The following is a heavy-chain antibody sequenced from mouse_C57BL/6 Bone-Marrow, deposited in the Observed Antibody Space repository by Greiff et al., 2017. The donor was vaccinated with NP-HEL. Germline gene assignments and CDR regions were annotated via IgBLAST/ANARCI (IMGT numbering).Heavy chain of an antibody. CDR2: ISYDGSN. J-gene: IGHJ2*01. Sequence: EVKLMESGPGLVKPSQSLSLTCSVTGYSITSGYYWNWIRQFPGNKLEWMGYISYDGSNNYNPSLKNRISITRDTSKNQFFLKLNSVTTEDTATYYCASRHDYDRDGYYFDYWGQGTTLTVSS. CDR3: ASRHDYDRDGYYFDY. CDR1: GYSITSGYY. V-gene: IGHV3-6*01. D-gene: IGHD2-4*01.